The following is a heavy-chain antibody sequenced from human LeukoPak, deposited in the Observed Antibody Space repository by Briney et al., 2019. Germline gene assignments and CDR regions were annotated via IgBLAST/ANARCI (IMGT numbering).Heavy chain of an antibody. CDR1: GFTFSSYS. CDR2: ISSSSSTI. V-gene: IGHV3-48*01. CDR3: ARDTSGGWYGLIDY. D-gene: IGHD6-19*01. J-gene: IGHJ4*02. Sequence: GGSLRLSCAASGFTFSSYSMNWVRQAPGKGLEWVSYISSSSSTIYYADSVKGRFTISRDNAKNSLYLQMNNLRAEDTAVYYCARDTSGGWYGLIDYWGQGTPVTVSS.